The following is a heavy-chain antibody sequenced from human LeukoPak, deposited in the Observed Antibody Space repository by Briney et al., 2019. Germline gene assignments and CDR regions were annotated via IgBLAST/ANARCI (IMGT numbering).Heavy chain of an antibody. V-gene: IGHV3-23*02. CDR3: AKVSGFRTLDAFEV. J-gene: IGHJ3*01. CDR1: GFTFSNYA. D-gene: IGHD3-3*01. CDR2: IRCSGVAT. Sequence: GGSLRLFCAASGFTFSNYAMRWVRQAPGKGLEWVSGIRCSGVATYYGYSLKGRFTISIDTSKTTLYLQLNSLGVKATAVYYCAKVSGFRTLDAFEVWGQGTMVTVSS.